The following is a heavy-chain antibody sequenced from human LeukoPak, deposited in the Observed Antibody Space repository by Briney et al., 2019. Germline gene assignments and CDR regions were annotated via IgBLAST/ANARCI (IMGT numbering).Heavy chain of an antibody. D-gene: IGHD5-12*01. CDR2: INPSGGST. Sequence: ASVKVSCKASGYTFTNYYMHWVRQAPGQGPEWMGIINPSGGSTSYAQKFQGRVTMTRDTSTSTVYMELSSLRSEDTAVYYCARVPATILTPDDAFDIWGQGTMVTVSS. CDR3: ARVPATILTPDDAFDI. V-gene: IGHV1-46*03. J-gene: IGHJ3*02. CDR1: GYTFTNYY.